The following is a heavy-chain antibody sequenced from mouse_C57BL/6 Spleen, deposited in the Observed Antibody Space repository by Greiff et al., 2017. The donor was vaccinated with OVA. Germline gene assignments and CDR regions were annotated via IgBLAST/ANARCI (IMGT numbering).Heavy chain of an antibody. CDR1: GYTFTSYW. J-gene: IGHJ1*03. Sequence: VQLQESGAELVRPGTSVKLSCKASGYTFTSYWMHWVKQRPGQGLEWIGVIDPSDSYTNYNQKFKGKSTLTVDKSSSTAYMQLSSLTSEDSAVYYCATYYYGSSRYFDVWGTGTTVTVSS. D-gene: IGHD1-1*01. CDR3: ATYYYGSSRYFDV. V-gene: IGHV1-59*01. CDR2: IDPSDSYT.